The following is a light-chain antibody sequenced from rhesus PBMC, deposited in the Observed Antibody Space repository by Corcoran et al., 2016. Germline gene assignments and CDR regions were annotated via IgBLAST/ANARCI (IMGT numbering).Light chain of an antibody. V-gene: IGKV1-22*01. J-gene: IGKJ3*01. CDR2: KAS. CDR3: QQYSSRPFT. CDR1: QGISSW. Sequence: DIQMTQSPSSLSASVGDTVTITCRASQGISSWLAWYQQKPGKAPKLLIYKASGLQCGVPSRFSGSGSGTDFTLTISSLQSEDFATYYCQQYSSRPFTFGPGTKLDIK.